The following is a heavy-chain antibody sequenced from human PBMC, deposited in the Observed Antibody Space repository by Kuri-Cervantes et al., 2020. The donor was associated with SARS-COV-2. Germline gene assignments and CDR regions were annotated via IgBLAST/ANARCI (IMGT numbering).Heavy chain of an antibody. CDR3: ARDQFPYYDSSGYLELYYGMDV. J-gene: IGHJ6*02. Sequence: GGSLRLSCSASGFTFSSYAMHWVRQAPGKGLEYVSAISSNGGSTNYADSVKGRFTISRDNAKNSLYLQMNSLRAEDTAVYYCARDQFPYYDSSGYLELYYGMDVWGQGTTVTVSS. CDR2: ISSNGGST. D-gene: IGHD3-22*01. CDR1: GFTFSSYA. V-gene: IGHV3-64*04.